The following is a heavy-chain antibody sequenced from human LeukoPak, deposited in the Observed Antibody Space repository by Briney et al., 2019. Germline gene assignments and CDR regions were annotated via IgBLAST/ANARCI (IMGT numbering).Heavy chain of an antibody. J-gene: IGHJ4*02. CDR1: GFTFSSYA. Sequence: GGSLRLSCAASGFTFSSYAMTWVRQAPGKGLEWVSVISNSGGNTYYADSVKGRFTISRDNSKNTLYLQMNSLRAEDTAVYYCAKGGVPAAIQPNGGYWGQGTLVTVSS. D-gene: IGHD2-2*02. CDR2: ISNSGGNT. CDR3: AKGGVPAAIQPNGGY. V-gene: IGHV3-23*01.